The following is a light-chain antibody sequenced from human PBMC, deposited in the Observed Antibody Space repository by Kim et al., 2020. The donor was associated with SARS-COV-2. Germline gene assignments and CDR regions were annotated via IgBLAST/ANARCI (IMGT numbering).Light chain of an antibody. Sequence: GQSVTISCTGITSDVGGYNSVSWYQRHPGKAPQLVIFEVNKRPSGSPDRFSGPKSGKTASLAVSGPQAEDEADYYCCSYAGSHSVVFGGGTQLTVL. CDR3: CSYAGSHSVV. J-gene: IGLJ2*01. V-gene: IGLV2-8*01. CDR1: TSDVGGYNS. CDR2: EVN.